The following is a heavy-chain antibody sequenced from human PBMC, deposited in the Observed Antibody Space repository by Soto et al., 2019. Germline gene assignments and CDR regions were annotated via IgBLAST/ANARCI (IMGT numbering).Heavy chain of an antibody. J-gene: IGHJ6*02. CDR3: AKILGYCSGGSCPNYHGMDV. CDR2: ISYDGSNK. CDR1: EFTFSSYG. V-gene: IGHV3-30*18. D-gene: IGHD2-15*01. Sequence: QVQLVESGGGVVQPGRSLRLSCAASEFTFSSYGMHWVRQAPGKGLEWVAVISYDGSNKYYADSVKGRFTISRDNSKNTLYLQMKSLRAEDTAVYYCAKILGYCSGGSCPNYHGMDVWGQGTTVTVSS.